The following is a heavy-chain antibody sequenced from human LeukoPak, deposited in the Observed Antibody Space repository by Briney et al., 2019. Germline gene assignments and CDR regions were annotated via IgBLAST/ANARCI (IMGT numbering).Heavy chain of an antibody. CDR1: GFTFSSDG. CDR3: ARDLADYYGSGSYYHYGMDV. J-gene: IGHJ6*02. D-gene: IGHD3-10*01. Sequence: PGGSLRLSCAASGFTFSSDGMHWVRQAPGKGLEWVAVIWYDGSNKYYADSVKGRFTISRDNSKNTLYLQMNSLRAEDTAVYYCARDLADYYGSGSYYHYGMDVWGQGTTVTVSS. V-gene: IGHV3-33*01. CDR2: IWYDGSNK.